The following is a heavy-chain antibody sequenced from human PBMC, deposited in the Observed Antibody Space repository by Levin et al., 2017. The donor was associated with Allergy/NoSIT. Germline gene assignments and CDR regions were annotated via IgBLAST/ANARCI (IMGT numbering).Heavy chain of an antibody. Sequence: GGSLRLSCAASGFTFSSFSMTWVRQAPGKGLEWVAAISPGGRNTYYADSVKGRFTISRDNSENMLHLQMNSLRVEDTGVYYCAKRPAHINSWGQGTRVTVSP. CDR1: GFTFSSFS. V-gene: IGHV3-23*01. CDR3: AKRPAHINS. J-gene: IGHJ4*02. D-gene: IGHD2-21*01. CDR2: ISPGGRNT.